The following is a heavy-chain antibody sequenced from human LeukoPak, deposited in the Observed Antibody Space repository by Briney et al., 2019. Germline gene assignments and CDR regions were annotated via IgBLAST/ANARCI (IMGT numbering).Heavy chain of an antibody. J-gene: IGHJ3*01. V-gene: IGHV3-21*01. Sequence: GGSLRLSCAASGFTFSSYGMHWVRQAPGKGLEWVSSISSSSSYIYYADSVKGRFTISRDNAKNSLYLQMNSLRAEDTAVYYCARDWAAAAGTVWGQGTMVTVSS. CDR3: ARDWAAAAGTV. CDR1: GFTFSSYG. CDR2: ISSSSSYI. D-gene: IGHD6-13*01.